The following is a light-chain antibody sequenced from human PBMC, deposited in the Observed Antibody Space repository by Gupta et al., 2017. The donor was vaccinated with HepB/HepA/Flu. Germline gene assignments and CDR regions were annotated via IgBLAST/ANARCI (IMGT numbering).Light chain of an antibody. J-gene: IGLJ1*01. CDR2: QDS. Sequence: SYALTQPPSVSVSPGQTASITCSGDKLGDKYACWYQQKPGQSPVLVIYQDSKRPSGIPERFSGSNSGNTATLTISGTQARDEADYYCQAWDSSTANYVFGTGTKVTVL. CDR3: QAWDSSTANYV. V-gene: IGLV3-1*01. CDR1: KLGDKY.